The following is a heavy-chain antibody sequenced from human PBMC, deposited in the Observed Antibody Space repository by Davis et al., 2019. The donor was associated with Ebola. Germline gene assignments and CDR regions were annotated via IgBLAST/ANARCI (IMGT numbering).Heavy chain of an antibody. D-gene: IGHD3-9*01. J-gene: IGHJ4*02. CDR3: ARGPDIAY. Sequence: SETLSLTCTVSGGSIKSDDYYWIWIRQPPGKGLEWIGYIYYSGSTYYSSSLKSRIIISVDTSKNQFSLRLDSVTAADTAMYYCARGPDIAYWGQGTLVTVSS. CDR2: IYYSGST. V-gene: IGHV4-30-4*01. CDR1: GGSIKSDDYY.